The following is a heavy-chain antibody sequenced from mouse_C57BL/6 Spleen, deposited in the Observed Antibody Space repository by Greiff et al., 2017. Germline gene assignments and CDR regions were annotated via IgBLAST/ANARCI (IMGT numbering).Heavy chain of an antibody. V-gene: IGHV14-4*01. D-gene: IGHD2-3*01. Sequence: EVHLVESGAELVRPGASVKLSCTASGFNIKDDYMHWVKQRPEQGLEWIGWIDPENGDTEYASKFQGKATITADTSSNTAYLQLSSLTSEDTAVYYCIIYDGYYRAMDDWGQGTSVTVSS. CDR1: GFNIKDDY. J-gene: IGHJ4*01. CDR3: IIYDGYYRAMDD. CDR2: IDPENGDT.